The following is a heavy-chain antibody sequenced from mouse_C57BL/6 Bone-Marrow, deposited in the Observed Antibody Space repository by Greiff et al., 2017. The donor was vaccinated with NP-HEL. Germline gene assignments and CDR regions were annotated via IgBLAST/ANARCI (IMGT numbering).Heavy chain of an antibody. J-gene: IGHJ3*01. V-gene: IGHV1-7*01. CDR3: ARDWFAY. CDR2: INPSSGYT. CDR1: GYTFTSYW. Sequence: VQVVESGAELAKPGASVKLSCKASGYTFTSYWMHWVKQRPGQGLAWLGYINPSSGYTKYNQKFKDKATLTADKSSSTAYMQLSSLTYEDSAVYYCARDWFAYWGQGTLVTVSA.